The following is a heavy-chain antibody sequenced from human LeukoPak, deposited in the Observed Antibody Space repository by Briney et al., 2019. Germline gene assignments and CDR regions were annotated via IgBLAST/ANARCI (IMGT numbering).Heavy chain of an antibody. J-gene: IGHJ4*02. CDR2: ISSSSTTI. CDR3: AKDTYYYDSSGLFDY. V-gene: IGHV3-48*01. Sequence: PGGSLRLSCAASGFTFSSYSMMWVRQAPGKGLEWVSYISSSSTTIHYADSVKGRFTISRDNSKNSLYLQMNSLRAEDTALYYCAKDTYYYDSSGLFDYWGQGTLVTVSS. CDR1: GFTFSSYS. D-gene: IGHD3-22*01.